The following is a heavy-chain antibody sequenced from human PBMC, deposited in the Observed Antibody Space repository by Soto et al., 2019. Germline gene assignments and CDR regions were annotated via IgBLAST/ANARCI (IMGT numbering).Heavy chain of an antibody. V-gene: IGHV3-23*01. CDR2: IPVIGERR. D-gene: IGHD1-1*01. Sequence: EVQLLDSGGGLVQPGGSLRLSCAASGFTFSSYGMSWVRQAPGKGLEWVAGIPVIGERRYYADSVKGRCTISRDNATHTLYLQMHSLRVEDAAVYFCAREGDRYGTVGLDSWGQGTLVTVSS. CDR3: AREGDRYGTVGLDS. J-gene: IGHJ4*02. CDR1: GFTFSSYG.